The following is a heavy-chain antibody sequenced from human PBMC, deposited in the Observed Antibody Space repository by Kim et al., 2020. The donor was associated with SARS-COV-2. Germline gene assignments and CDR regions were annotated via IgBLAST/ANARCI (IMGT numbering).Heavy chain of an antibody. V-gene: IGHV3-33*01. CDR3: VRDLTYNYAY. Sequence: YATTVKGRFTISRDNSKSTLYRQMNSLRAEDTAVYYCVRDLTYNYAYWGQGTLVTVSS. D-gene: IGHD5-18*01. J-gene: IGHJ4*02.